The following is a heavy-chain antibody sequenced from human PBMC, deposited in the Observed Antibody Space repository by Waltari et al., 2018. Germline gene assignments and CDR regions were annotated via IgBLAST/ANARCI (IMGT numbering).Heavy chain of an antibody. V-gene: IGHV3-48*03. CDR3: ARVGIQLWLHAFDI. J-gene: IGHJ3*02. Sequence: EVPLVESGGGLVQPGGSLRLSCAASGFTFSSCEMNWVRKAPGKGLEWVSYISSSGSTIYYADSVKGRFTISRDNAKNSLYLQMNSLRAEDTAVYYCARVGIQLWLHAFDIWGQGTMVTVSS. CDR2: ISSSGSTI. CDR1: GFTFSSCE. D-gene: IGHD5-18*01.